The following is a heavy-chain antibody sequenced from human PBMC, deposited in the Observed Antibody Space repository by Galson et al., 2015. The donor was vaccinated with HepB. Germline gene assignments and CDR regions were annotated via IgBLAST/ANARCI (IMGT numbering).Heavy chain of an antibody. V-gene: IGHV3-30*03. CDR2: ISYDGVNK. Sequence: SLRLSCAASGFTLSTYGMHWVRQAPGKGMEWVAVISYDGVNKFYADSVKGRFTISRDNSQNTLHLLMNSLRAEDTALYYCAAAVAGTRAPLDYWGQGTLVTVSS. J-gene: IGHJ4*02. CDR1: GFTLSTYG. CDR3: AAAVAGTRAPLDY. D-gene: IGHD6-19*01.